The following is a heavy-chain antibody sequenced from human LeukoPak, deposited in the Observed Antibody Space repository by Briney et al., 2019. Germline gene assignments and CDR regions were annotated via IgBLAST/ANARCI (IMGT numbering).Heavy chain of an antibody. CDR2: INHSGST. CDR1: GGSFSGYY. V-gene: IGHV4-34*01. Sequence: SETLSLTCAVYGGSFSGYYWSWIRQPPGKGLEWIWEINHSGSTNYNPSLKSRVTISVDTSKKQFSLKLSSVTAADTAVYYCARSLRRYSSSSHWYFDLWGRGTLVTVSS. J-gene: IGHJ2*01. D-gene: IGHD6-6*01. CDR3: ARSLRRYSSSSHWYFDL.